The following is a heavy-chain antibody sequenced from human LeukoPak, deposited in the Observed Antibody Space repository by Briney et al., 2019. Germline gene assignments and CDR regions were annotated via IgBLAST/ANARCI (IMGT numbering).Heavy chain of an antibody. Sequence: PGGSLRLSCAASGFTFSSYAMSWVRQAPGKGLEWVSAISGSGGSTYYADSVRGRFTISRDNSKNTLYLQMNSLRAEDTAVYYCAKVVEYCDSSGYQDYWGQGTLVTVSS. V-gene: IGHV3-23*01. J-gene: IGHJ4*02. D-gene: IGHD3-22*01. CDR2: ISGSGGST. CDR3: AKVVEYCDSSGYQDY. CDR1: GFTFSSYA.